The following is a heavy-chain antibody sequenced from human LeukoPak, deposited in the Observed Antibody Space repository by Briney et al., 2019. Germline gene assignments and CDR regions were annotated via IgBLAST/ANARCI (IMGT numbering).Heavy chain of an antibody. CDR1: GFTFGAYA. V-gene: IGHV3-49*04. CDR3: ARDQYAGYDPYYFDY. CDR2: IRSRTYGGTT. D-gene: IGHD2-2*01. Sequence: GGSLRLSCTASGFTFGAYAMTWVRQAPGKGLEWVSFIRSRTYGGTTEYAASVEGRFTISRDDSKSIAYLQMNSLKTEDTAVYYCARDQYAGYDPYYFDYWGQGTLVTVSS. J-gene: IGHJ4*02.